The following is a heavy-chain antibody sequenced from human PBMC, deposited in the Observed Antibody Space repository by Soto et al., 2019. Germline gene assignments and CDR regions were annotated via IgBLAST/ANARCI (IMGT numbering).Heavy chain of an antibody. J-gene: IGHJ6*02. V-gene: IGHV1-18*01. CDR2: ISAYNGNT. Sequence: ASVKVSCKASGYTFTNFGISWVRQAPGQGLEWMGWISAYNGNTNYAQNFQGRVTMTTDTSTSTAYMELRSLRSDDAAVYYCAREVGATTFDYYYGMDVWGQGTRGTVSS. D-gene: IGHD1-26*01. CDR1: GYTFTNFG. CDR3: AREVGATTFDYYYGMDV.